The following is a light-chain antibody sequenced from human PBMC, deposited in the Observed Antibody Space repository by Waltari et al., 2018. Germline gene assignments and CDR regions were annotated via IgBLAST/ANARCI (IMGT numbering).Light chain of an antibody. CDR3: QQYNEWPPLT. Sequence: DIQMTQSPSTLSASVGDRVTITCRASQSISSWLAWYQQKPGKAPKVLIYKASSLESGVPSRFRGSGSGTDFTLTISSLQSDDFAVYYCQQYNEWPPLTFGGGTKLDIK. J-gene: IGKJ4*01. V-gene: IGKV1-5*03. CDR2: KAS. CDR1: QSISSW.